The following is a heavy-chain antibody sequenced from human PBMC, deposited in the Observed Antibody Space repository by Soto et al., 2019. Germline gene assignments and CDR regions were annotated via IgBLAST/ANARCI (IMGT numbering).Heavy chain of an antibody. V-gene: IGHV3-23*01. CDR2: LDGAGGST. Sequence: GGSLRLSCLASGFTFSDFAMTWVRHVPGRGLEWVASLDGAGGSTYYAESVRGRFSISRDNSQNTLFLQMKRLTVDDTALYYCAKDPLEPWGGAYFDYWGRGTLVTVSS. D-gene: IGHD2-21*01. J-gene: IGHJ4*02. CDR3: AKDPLEPWGGAYFDY. CDR1: GFTFSDFA.